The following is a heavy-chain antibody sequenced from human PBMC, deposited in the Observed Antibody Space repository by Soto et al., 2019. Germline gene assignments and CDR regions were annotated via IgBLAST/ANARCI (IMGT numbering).Heavy chain of an antibody. J-gene: IGHJ3*02. CDR1: GGSISSYY. CDR3: ARVGSDDSSGYYPNDAFDI. D-gene: IGHD3-22*01. CDR2: IYTSGST. V-gene: IGHV4-4*07. Sequence: KPSETLSLTCTVSGGSISSYYWSWIRQPAGKGLEWIGRIYTSGSTNYNPSLKSRVTMSVDTSKNQFSLKLSSVTAADTAVYYCARVGSDDSSGYYPNDAFDIWGQGTMVTVSS.